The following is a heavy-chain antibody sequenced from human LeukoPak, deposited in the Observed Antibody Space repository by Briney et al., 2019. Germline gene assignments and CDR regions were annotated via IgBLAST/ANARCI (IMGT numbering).Heavy chain of an antibody. V-gene: IGHV3-30*02. D-gene: IGHD4-17*01. CDR2: IRSDGSTT. CDR1: GFTFSTYS. J-gene: IGHJ4*02. Sequence: GGSLRLSCAASGFTFSTYSMHWVRQAPGKGLQWVSHIRSDGSTTYCADSVKGRFTISRDNSKNTLYLQMISLRPEDTAVYYCEKDHGYYDPDWWRQGTLVTVSS. CDR3: EKDHGYYDPDW.